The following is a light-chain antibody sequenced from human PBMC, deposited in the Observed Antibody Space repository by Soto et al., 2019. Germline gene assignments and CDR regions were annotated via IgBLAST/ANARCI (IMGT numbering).Light chain of an antibody. CDR1: SSNTGAGFD. CDR3: QSYDSSLSGYV. J-gene: IGLJ1*01. Sequence: QSVLTQPPSVSGAPGQRVTISCTGSSSNTGAGFDVHWYQQVPGTAPKLLIYDNNSRPSGVPDRFSGSKSGTSASLAITGLQDEDEADYYCQSYDSSLSGYVFGTGTKVTVL. V-gene: IGLV1-40*01. CDR2: DNN.